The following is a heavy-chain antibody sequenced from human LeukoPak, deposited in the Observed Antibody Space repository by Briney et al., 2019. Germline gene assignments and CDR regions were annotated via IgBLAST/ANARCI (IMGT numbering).Heavy chain of an antibody. V-gene: IGHV1-2*02. Sequence: ASVKVSCKASGYTFTGYYMHWVRQAPGQGLEWMGWINPNSGGTNYAQKFQGRVTMTRDTSISTAYMELSSLRSEDTAVYYCAINKGRFLEWLLYSDYWGQGTLVTVSS. J-gene: IGHJ4*02. CDR3: AINKGRFLEWLLYSDY. CDR2: INPNSGGT. D-gene: IGHD3-3*01. CDR1: GYTFTGYY.